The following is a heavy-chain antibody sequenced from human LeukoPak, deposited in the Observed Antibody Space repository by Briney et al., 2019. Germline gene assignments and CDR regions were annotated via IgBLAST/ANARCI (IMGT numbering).Heavy chain of an antibody. CDR2: IKQDGSET. D-gene: IGHD2-15*01. Sequence: PGGSLRLSCAASGFTFSNYRMSWVRQAPGKGLEWVANIKQDGSETHYVDSVRGRFIVSRDNAVFLQMNSLGVEDTAINYCARDFAAAVGWGQGTLVTVSS. J-gene: IGHJ4*02. CDR3: ARDFAAAVG. CDR1: GFTFSNYR. V-gene: IGHV3-7*01.